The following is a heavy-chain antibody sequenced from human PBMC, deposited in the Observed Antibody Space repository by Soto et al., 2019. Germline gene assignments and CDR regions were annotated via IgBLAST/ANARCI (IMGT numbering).Heavy chain of an antibody. J-gene: IGHJ5*02. V-gene: IGHV3-23*01. CDR3: AKYTEGFDA. CDR2: ISGSGGAT. CDR1: GFTFRNYA. Sequence: EEQLLESGGGLIQPGGSLGLSFAASGFTFRNYAMSWVRQAPGKGLEWVSSISGSGGATFYADSVKGRFTISRDNSRNTLYLQMNSLRAEDTAIYYCAKYTEGFDAWGQGTLVTVSS.